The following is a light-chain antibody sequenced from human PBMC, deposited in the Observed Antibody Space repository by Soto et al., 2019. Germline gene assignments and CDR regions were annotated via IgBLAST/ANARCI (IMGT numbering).Light chain of an antibody. J-gene: IGKJ3*01. CDR3: QQTYNTPFT. CDR2: AAS. CDR1: QIIGNY. V-gene: IGKV1-39*01. Sequence: DIQMTQSPSSLSASVGDRVTITCRASQIIGNYLNWYQQKPGKAPKFLIYAASTLQSGVPSRFSGSGSGTDFTLTINSLQPEDFAAYYCQQTYNTPFTFGPGTKVDIK.